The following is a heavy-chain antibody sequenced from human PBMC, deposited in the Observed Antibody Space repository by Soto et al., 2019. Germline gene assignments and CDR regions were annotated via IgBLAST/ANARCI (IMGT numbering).Heavy chain of an antibody. J-gene: IGHJ1*01. D-gene: IGHD4-17*01. V-gene: IGHV2-5*02. Sequence: QITLKESGPTLVKPTQTLTLTCTFSGFSLSTSGVGVGWIRQPPGKALEWLALIYWDDDKRYSPSLKSRLTIXKXISKNQVVLTMTNMDPVDTATYYCAHRQYGDYPIRHWGQGTLVTVSS. CDR1: GFSLSTSGVG. CDR2: IYWDDDK. CDR3: AHRQYGDYPIRH.